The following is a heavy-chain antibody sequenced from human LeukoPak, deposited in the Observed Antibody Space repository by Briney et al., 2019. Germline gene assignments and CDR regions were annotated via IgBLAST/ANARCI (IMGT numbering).Heavy chain of an antibody. V-gene: IGHV4-34*01. CDR3: AVGSCSGGSCYSDPRDDY. J-gene: IGHJ4*02. CDR1: GGSFRGYY. CDR2: INHRGFT. D-gene: IGHD2-15*01. Sequence: PSETLSLTCAVSGGSFRGYYWSWIRQPPRKGPEWIGEINHRGFTNYNPSLNSRVTISVDTSKNQFSLKLSSVTAADTAIYYCAVGSCSGGSCYSDPRDDYWGQGTLVTVSS.